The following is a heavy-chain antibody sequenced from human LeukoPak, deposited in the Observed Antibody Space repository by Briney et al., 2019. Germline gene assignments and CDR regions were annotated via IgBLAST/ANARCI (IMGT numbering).Heavy chain of an antibody. CDR1: GTSVSVKSAS. Sequence: SQTLSLTCGVSGTSVSVKSASWNWIRQSPSSGLEWLGRTYYRSKWFTDYAVSVRGRVTINADTANNQFSLQLSAVTPEDTALYYCTRDSGSYYGHFDPWGQGTLVTVSS. CDR2: TYYRSKWFT. V-gene: IGHV6-1*01. CDR3: TRDSGSYYGHFDP. D-gene: IGHD1-26*01. J-gene: IGHJ5*02.